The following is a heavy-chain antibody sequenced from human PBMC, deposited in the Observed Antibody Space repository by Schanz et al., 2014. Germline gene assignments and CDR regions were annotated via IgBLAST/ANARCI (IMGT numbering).Heavy chain of an antibody. CDR1: GFTFISYD. CDR2: IRYDGRNK. V-gene: IGHV3-33*01. Sequence: QAQLVESGGGVVQPGRSLRLSCVASGFTFISYDIHWVRQAPGKGLEWVAVIRYDGRNKNFVEAVKGRFTISSDNSNNTVYLQMNTLRAEDTAVYYWAREDCSAASCYFRYWGQGTLVTVSS. J-gene: IGHJ4*02. D-gene: IGHD6-25*01. CDR3: AREDCSAASCYFRY.